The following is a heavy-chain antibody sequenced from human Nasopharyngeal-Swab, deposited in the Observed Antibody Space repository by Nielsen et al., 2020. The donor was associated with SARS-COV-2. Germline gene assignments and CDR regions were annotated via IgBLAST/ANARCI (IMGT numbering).Heavy chain of an antibody. D-gene: IGHD3-9*01. V-gene: IGHV4-59*01. CDR2: IYYSGST. Sequence: WIRQPPGKGAEWIGYIYYSGSTNYNPSLKSRVTISVDTSKNQFSLKLSSVTAADTAVYYCATAANYDILTGYYSYYYYMDVSGKGTTVTVSS. J-gene: IGHJ6*03. CDR3: ATAANYDILTGYYSYYYYMDV.